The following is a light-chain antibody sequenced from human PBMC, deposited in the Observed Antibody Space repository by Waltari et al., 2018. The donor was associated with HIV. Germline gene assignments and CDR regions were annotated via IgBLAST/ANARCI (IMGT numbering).Light chain of an antibody. CDR3: GAWDSTLGAFV. Sequence: QSILTQPPPVSAAPGQRVTISCSGSRSNIGNNYVSWYHQLPETAPKLLIYDVSERPSGVPGRFSASKSDMSATLVITGLRTEDEADYYCGAWDSTLGAFVFGGGTYITVL. CDR2: DVS. V-gene: IGLV1-51*01. CDR1: RSNIGNNY. J-gene: IGLJ1*01.